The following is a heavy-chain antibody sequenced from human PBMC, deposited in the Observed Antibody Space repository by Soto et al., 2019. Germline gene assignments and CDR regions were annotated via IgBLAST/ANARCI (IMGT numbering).Heavy chain of an antibody. V-gene: IGHV4-59*01. Sequence: PSPTLSLTCTVSGGSISSYYWSWIRQPPGKGLEWIGYIYYSGSTNYTPSLKSRVTISADTSKNQFSLKLSSVTDADTAVYYCERFLGYRYRYLSSFDPCGQRTLVTV. CDR1: GGSISSYY. CDR2: IYYSGST. D-gene: IGHD5-18*01. CDR3: ERFLGYRYRYLSSFDP. J-gene: IGHJ5*02.